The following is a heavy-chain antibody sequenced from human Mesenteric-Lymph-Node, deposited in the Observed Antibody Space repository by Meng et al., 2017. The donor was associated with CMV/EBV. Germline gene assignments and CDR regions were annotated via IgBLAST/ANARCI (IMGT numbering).Heavy chain of an antibody. CDR1: GFKLSGYG. CDR3: ARRGQRGEQGDY. CDR2: IKQDGSEK. Sequence: GESLKISCVGSGFKLSGYGLHWVRQAPGKGLEWVANIKQDGSEKYYVDSVKGRFSISRDNAKNSLYLQMNSLRAEDTAVYYCARRGQRGEQGDYWGQGTLVTVSS. D-gene: IGHD3-16*01. V-gene: IGHV3-7*01. J-gene: IGHJ4*02.